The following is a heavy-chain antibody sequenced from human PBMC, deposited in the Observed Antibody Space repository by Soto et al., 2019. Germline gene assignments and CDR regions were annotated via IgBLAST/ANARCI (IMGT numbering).Heavy chain of an antibody. CDR2: IIPIFGTA. D-gene: IGHD3-22*01. CDR1: GGSFSSDA. V-gene: IGHV1-69*13. Sequence: SVNGSWKGAGGSFSSDAGSWVRQTPGQGLEWMGGIIPIFGTANYAQKFQGRVTITADESTSTAYMELSSLRSEDTAVYYCARGRLYYDSRGYSSSCIHWGQAPLVTVSS. J-gene: IGHJ4*02. CDR3: ARGRLYYDSRGYSSSCIH.